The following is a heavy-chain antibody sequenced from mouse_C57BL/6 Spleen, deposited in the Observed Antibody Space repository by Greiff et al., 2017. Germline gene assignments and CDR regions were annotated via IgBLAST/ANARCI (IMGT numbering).Heavy chain of an antibody. D-gene: IGHD1-1*01. Sequence: EVQLQQSGAELVRPGASVKLSCTASGFNIKDYYMHWVKQRPEQGLEWIGRIDPEDGDTEYAPKFQGKATMTADTSSNTAYLQLSSLTSEDTAVYYCTYYYGSSYWYFEVWGTGTTVAVSS. CDR2: IDPEDGDT. CDR3: TYYYGSSYWYFEV. CDR1: GFNIKDYY. V-gene: IGHV14-1*01. J-gene: IGHJ1*03.